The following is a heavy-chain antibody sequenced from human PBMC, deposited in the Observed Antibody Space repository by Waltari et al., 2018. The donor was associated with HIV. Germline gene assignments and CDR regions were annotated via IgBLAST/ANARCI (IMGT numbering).Heavy chain of an antibody. J-gene: IGHJ3*02. CDR3: ARDYYDSGSYWNPHAFDI. Sequence: QVQLVESGGAQVKPGGSLRLSCDVSGFTFSVFSLSWSRQAQGGGLEWLSYISGSGSSIYYADSVQGRFTISRDNAENSLFLQMNGLRAEDTGVYYCARDYYDSGSYWNPHAFDIWGQGTMVTVSS. CDR1: GFTFSVFS. D-gene: IGHD3-22*01. CDR2: ISGSGSSI. V-gene: IGHV3-11*01.